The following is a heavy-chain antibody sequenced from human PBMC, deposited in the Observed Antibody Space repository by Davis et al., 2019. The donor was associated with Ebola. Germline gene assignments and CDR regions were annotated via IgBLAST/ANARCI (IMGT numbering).Heavy chain of an antibody. V-gene: IGHV3-43*01. Sequence: GESLKISCAASGFTFDDYTMHWVRQAPGKGLEWVSLISWDGGSTYYADSVKGRFTISRDNSKNSLYLQMNSLRTEDTALYYCARSYSSPVGRYYYHYGMDVWGQGATVTVSS. J-gene: IGHJ6*02. CDR3: ARSYSSPVGRYYYHYGMDV. CDR1: GFTFDDYT. D-gene: IGHD6-13*01. CDR2: ISWDGGST.